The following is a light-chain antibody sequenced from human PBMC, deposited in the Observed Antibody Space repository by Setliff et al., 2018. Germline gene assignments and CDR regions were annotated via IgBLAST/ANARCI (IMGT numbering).Light chain of an antibody. CDR1: SSDVGGSNY. Sequence: QSALAQPRSVSGSPGQSVSISCTGTSSDVGGSNYVSWYQQHPGRAPKLMIYDVYRRPSGVPDRFSGFKSGNTASLTISGLQAEDEADYYCCSYVGSHTLRVFGTGTKVTVL. J-gene: IGLJ1*01. CDR2: DVY. V-gene: IGLV2-11*01. CDR3: CSYVGSHTLRV.